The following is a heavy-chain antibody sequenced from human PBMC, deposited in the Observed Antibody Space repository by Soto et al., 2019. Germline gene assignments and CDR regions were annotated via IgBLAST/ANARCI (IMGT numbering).Heavy chain of an antibody. J-gene: IGHJ6*02. D-gene: IGHD6-19*01. CDR2: INPNSGGT. CDR3: ARVDGYGSGVTYSYYGMDV. Sequence: ASVKVSCKASGYTFIDYYIHWVRQAPGQGLEWMGWINPNSGGTNYAQKFQGWVTMTRDTSISTTYMELSRLRSDDTALYYCARVDGYGSGVTYSYYGMDVWGQGTTVTVSS. V-gene: IGHV1-2*04. CDR1: GYTFIDYY.